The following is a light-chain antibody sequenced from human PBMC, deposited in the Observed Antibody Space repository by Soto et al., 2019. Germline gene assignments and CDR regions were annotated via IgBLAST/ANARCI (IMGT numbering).Light chain of an antibody. CDR2: GAS. CDR1: QSISSW. V-gene: IGKV1-5*01. Sequence: DIQMTQSPSTLSASVGDRVTITCRASQSISSWLAWYQQKPGKAPKLLIYGASSLPSGVPSRFSGSGSGPEFTLTISSLQPDDSATYYCQQYNSYSRAFGQGTKVEIK. J-gene: IGKJ1*01. CDR3: QQYNSYSRA.